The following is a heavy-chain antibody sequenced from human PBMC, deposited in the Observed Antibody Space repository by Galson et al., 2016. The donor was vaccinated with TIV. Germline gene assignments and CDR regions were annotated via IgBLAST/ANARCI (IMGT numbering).Heavy chain of an antibody. CDR1: GYTFSRHG. J-gene: IGHJ4*02. CDR3: ARGATVTPYSFFDY. CDR2: ISVENGNT. V-gene: IGHV1-18*01. D-gene: IGHD4-17*01. Sequence: SVKVSCKAAGYTFSRHGISWVRQAPGQGLEWLGWISVENGNTNNAQKLQGRVTMTTDTSTGTAYMELRSLRSDDTAVYYCARGATVTPYSFFDYWGQGTLVTVFS.